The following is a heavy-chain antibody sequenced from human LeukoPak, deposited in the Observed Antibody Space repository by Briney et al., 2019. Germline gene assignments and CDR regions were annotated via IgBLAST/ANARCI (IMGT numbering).Heavy chain of an antibody. CDR2: IIWNGGST. J-gene: IGHJ3*02. CDR3: ARDMEAMIVVVNDAFDI. Sequence: GGSLRLSCAASGFTFDDYGMSCVRQAPGKGLDWVSGIIWNGGSTGYADFVKGRFTISRDNVKNSLYLQMNSLRAEDTALYYCARDMEAMIVVVNDAFDIWGQGTMVTVSS. V-gene: IGHV3-20*04. D-gene: IGHD3-22*01. CDR1: GFTFDDYG.